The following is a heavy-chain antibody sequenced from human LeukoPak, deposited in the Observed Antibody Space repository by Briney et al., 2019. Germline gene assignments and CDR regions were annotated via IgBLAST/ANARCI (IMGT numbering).Heavy chain of an antibody. CDR3: AKRTSYGDFDY. CDR1: GFTFSSYA. Sequence: GGSLRLSCAASGFTFSSYAMSWVRQAPGKGLEWVSAISGSGGSTYYADSVRGRFTISRDNSKDTLYLQMNSLRAEDTAVYYCAKRTSYGDFDYWGQGTLVTVSS. D-gene: IGHD4-17*01. V-gene: IGHV3-23*01. J-gene: IGHJ4*02. CDR2: ISGSGGST.